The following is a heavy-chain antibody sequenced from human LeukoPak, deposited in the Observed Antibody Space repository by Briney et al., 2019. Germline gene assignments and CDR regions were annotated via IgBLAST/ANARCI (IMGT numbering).Heavy chain of an antibody. D-gene: IGHD5-18*01. CDR1: GGSISSYY. V-gene: IGHV4-59*01. CDR2: VLDNVRT. J-gene: IGHJ4*02. Sequence: SSETLSLTCTVSGGSISSYYWSWIRQPPGKGLEWIGYVLDNVRTKDNPSLNSRFTLSADTSKNQFSLRLTSVTAADTAVYYCATIKRGNIFGFFDFWGQGILVTVSS. CDR3: ATIKRGNIFGFFDF.